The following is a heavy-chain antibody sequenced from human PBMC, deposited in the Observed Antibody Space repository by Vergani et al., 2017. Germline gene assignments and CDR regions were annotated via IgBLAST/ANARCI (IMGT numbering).Heavy chain of an antibody. CDR1: GFSFNSYW. Sequence: DVHLAESGGGFFQPGGSLRLSCSASGFSFNSYWMHWVRQAPGKGREWVSSISSSSSYIYYADSVKGRFTISRDNAKNSLYLQMNSLRAEDTAVYYCARDLFYYDGICYYSGFFVYWGQGTLVTVSS. D-gene: IGHD3-22*01. J-gene: IGHJ4*02. CDR2: ISSSSSYI. CDR3: ARDLFYYDGICYYSGFFVY. V-gene: IGHV3-21*01.